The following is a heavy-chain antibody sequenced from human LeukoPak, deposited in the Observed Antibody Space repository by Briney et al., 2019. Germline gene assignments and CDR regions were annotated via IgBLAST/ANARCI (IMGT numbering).Heavy chain of an antibody. CDR2: INHSGST. Sequence: PSETLSLTCTVSGGSISSYYWSWIRQPPGKGLEWIGEINHSGSTNYNPSLKSRVTISVDTSKNQFSLKLSSVTAADTAVYYCARGRLSDYWGQGTLVTVSS. CDR1: GGSISSYY. V-gene: IGHV4-34*01. J-gene: IGHJ4*02. CDR3: ARGRLSDY. D-gene: IGHD6-25*01.